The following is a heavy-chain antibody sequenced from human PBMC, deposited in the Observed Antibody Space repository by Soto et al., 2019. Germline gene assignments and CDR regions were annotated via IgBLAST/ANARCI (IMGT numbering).Heavy chain of an antibody. CDR1: GDSVTSGRYH. V-gene: IGHV4-61*01. J-gene: IGHJ6*02. Sequence: QVLLQESGPGLVKPSETLSLTCTVSGDSVTSGRYHWSWIRQPPGKGLEWIGYIYYSASTNYNSSLKSRVTISVDTSKNQFSLNLSSVTAADTAVYYCATTTVTNGGPYQYVLDVWGRGTTVTVSS. CDR2: IYYSAST. D-gene: IGHD4-4*01. CDR3: ATTTVTNGGPYQYVLDV.